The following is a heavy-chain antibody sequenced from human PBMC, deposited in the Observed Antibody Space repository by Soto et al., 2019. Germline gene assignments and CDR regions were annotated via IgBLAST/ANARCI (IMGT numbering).Heavy chain of an antibody. J-gene: IGHJ4*02. CDR1: GFTFSSYA. CDR2: ISYDGSNK. D-gene: IGHD3-22*01. V-gene: IGHV3-30-3*01. CDR3: ARALPLVYYYDSSGYYSD. Sequence: GGSLRLSCAASGFTFSSYAMHWVRQAPGKGLEWVAVISYDGSNKYYADSVKGRFTISRDNSKNTLYLQMNSLRAEDTAVYYCARALPLVYYYDSSGYYSDWGQGTLVTV.